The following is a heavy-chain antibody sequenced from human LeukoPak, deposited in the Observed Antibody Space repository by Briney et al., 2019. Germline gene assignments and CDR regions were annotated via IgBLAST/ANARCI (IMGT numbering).Heavy chain of an antibody. CDR2: IYYSGST. Sequence: SETLSLTCAVYGGSFSGYYWSRIRQHPGKGLEWIGYIYYSGSTYYNPSLKSRVTISVDTSKNQFSLKLSSVTAADTAVYYCASAAGDGYNFDYWGQGTLVTVSS. J-gene: IGHJ4*02. CDR3: ASAAGDGYNFDY. CDR1: GGSFSGYY. D-gene: IGHD5-12*01. V-gene: IGHV4-31*11.